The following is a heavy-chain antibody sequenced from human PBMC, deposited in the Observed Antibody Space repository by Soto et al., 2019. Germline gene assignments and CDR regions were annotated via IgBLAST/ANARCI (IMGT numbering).Heavy chain of an antibody. D-gene: IGHD3-22*01. CDR3: ARGLRIYYDRSGLHY. Sequence: EVQLVESGGGLVRPGGSLRLSCAASGFTFSNYEMNWVRQTPGKGLEWVSYISYTGSTIYYADSVRGRFTISRDNSKNSLYLQMNSLRAEDTAVYYCARGLRIYYDRSGLHYWGQGTLVTVSS. V-gene: IGHV3-48*03. CDR2: ISYTGSTI. J-gene: IGHJ4*02. CDR1: GFTFSNYE.